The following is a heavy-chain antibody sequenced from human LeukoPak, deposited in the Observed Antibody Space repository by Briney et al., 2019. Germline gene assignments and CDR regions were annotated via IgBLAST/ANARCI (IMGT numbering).Heavy chain of an antibody. CDR1: GFTFSTYG. Sequence: PGGSLRLSCAASGFTFSTYGMHWVRQAPGKGLEWVAFIRYDGSNKYYADSVKGRFTISRDNSKNTLYLQMNSLRAEDTAVYYCAKVPPTPIIVGATPGAFDIWGQGTMVTVSS. CDR2: IRYDGSNK. V-gene: IGHV3-30*02. D-gene: IGHD1-26*01. CDR3: AKVPPTPIIVGATPGAFDI. J-gene: IGHJ3*02.